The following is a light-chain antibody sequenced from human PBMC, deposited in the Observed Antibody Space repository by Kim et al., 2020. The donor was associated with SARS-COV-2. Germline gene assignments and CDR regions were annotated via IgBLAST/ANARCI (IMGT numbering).Light chain of an antibody. CDR3: QQYNNWPPVT. J-gene: IGKJ2*01. Sequence: VSPVERATLSCRASQSVSSNLAWYQQKPGQAPRLLIYGASTRATGIPARFSGSGSGTEFTLTISSLQSEDFAVYYCQQYNNWPPVTFGQGTKLEI. V-gene: IGKV3-15*01. CDR2: GAS. CDR1: QSVSSN.